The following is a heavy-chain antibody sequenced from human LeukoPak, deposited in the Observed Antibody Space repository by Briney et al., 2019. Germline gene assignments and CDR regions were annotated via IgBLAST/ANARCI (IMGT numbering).Heavy chain of an antibody. Sequence: NPSETLSLTCTVSGGSISSFYWTWIRQPAGKGLEWMGRIFTSRSTNYNPSLKSRVTMSVDTSKSQFSLKLNSVTAADTAVYYCARGRYGSGSYFFDYWGQGTLVTVSS. D-gene: IGHD3-10*01. J-gene: IGHJ4*02. CDR2: IFTSRST. CDR1: GGSISSFY. CDR3: ARGRYGSGSYFFDY. V-gene: IGHV4-4*07.